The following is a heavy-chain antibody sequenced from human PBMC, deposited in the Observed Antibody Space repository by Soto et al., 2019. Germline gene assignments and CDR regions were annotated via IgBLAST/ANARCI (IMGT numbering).Heavy chain of an antibody. CDR2: ISGSGGST. CDR3: AKRKTGTTSYYYYMDV. Sequence: GGSLRLSCAASGFTFSSYAMSWVRQAPGKGLEWVSAISGSGGSTYYADSVKGRFTISRDNSKNTLYLQMNSLRAEDTAVYYCAKRKTGTTSYYYYMDVWGKRTTVTVSS. V-gene: IGHV3-23*01. CDR1: GFTFSSYA. J-gene: IGHJ6*03. D-gene: IGHD1-7*01.